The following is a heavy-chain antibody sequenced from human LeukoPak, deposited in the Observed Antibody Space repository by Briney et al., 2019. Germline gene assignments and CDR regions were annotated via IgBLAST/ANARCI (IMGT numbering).Heavy chain of an antibody. CDR2: INPNSGGT. J-gene: IGHJ4*02. D-gene: IGHD2-15*01. CDR1: GYTFTDYF. Sequence: ASVKVSCKASGYTFTDYFVHWVRQAPGQGLEWMGWINPNSGGTNYAQKFQGRATMTRDTSISTAFMELSRLRSDDTAVYYCARDIVTERGYCSGGSCYFDYWGQGTLVTVSS. V-gene: IGHV1-2*02. CDR3: ARDIVTERGYCSGGSCYFDY.